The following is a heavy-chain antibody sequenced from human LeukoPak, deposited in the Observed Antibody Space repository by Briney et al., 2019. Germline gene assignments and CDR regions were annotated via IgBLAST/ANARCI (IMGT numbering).Heavy chain of an antibody. J-gene: IGHJ4*02. Sequence: GGSLRLSCAASGFTVDSNYLSWVRQAPGKGLEWVSTIYTGGNTYYADTVKGRFAISRDNSKNTLYLQMNSLRAEDTAVYYCARDRTSGVGATMADYWGQGTLVTVSS. D-gene: IGHD1-26*01. CDR1: GFTVDSNY. CDR2: IYTGGNT. V-gene: IGHV3-53*01. CDR3: ARDRTSGVGATMADY.